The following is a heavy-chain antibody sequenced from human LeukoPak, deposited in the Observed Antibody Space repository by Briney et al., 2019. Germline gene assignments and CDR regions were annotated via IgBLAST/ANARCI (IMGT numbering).Heavy chain of an antibody. J-gene: IGHJ5*02. V-gene: IGHV4-34*01. Sequence: GSLRLSCAASGFTFSSYAMSWIRQPPGKGLEWIGEINHSGSTNYNPSLKSRVTISVDTSKNQFSLKLSSVTAADTAVYYCARGAREGWFDPWGQGTLVTVSS. CDR3: ARGAREGWFDP. CDR2: INHSGST. D-gene: IGHD1-26*01. CDR1: GFTFSSYA.